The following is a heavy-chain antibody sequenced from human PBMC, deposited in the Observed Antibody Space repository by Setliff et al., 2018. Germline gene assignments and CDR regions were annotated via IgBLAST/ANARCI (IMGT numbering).Heavy chain of an antibody. CDR3: ARRDFGSDYPLRI. Sequence: GESLKISCKGSGYSFTSYWIGWVRQMPGKGLEWMGIIYPGDSDTRYSPSFQGQVTISADKSISTAYLQWSSLKASDSAIYYCARRDFGSDYPLRIWGQGTLVTVSS. CDR1: GYSFTSYW. J-gene: IGHJ4*02. V-gene: IGHV5-51*01. CDR2: IYPGDSDT. D-gene: IGHD4-17*01.